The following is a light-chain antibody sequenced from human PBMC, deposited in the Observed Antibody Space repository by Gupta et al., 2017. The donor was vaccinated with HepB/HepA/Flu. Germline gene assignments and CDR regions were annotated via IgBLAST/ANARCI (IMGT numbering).Light chain of an antibody. CDR1: NIGSKN. J-gene: IGLJ2*01. Sequence: SXELTQPLSVSVALGQTARITCGGNNIGSKNVHWYQQKPGQAPVLVIYRDSNRPSGIPERFSGSNSGNTATLTISRAQAGDEADYYCQVWDSNTAIFGGGTKLTVL. CDR3: QVWDSNTAI. V-gene: IGLV3-9*01. CDR2: RDS.